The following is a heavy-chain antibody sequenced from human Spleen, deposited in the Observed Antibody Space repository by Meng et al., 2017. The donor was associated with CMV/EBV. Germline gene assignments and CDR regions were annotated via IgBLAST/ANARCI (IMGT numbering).Heavy chain of an antibody. CDR2: INPNSGGT. CDR3: ARVWAAPVWFDP. Sequence: SCKGSGYAFTGYYLHGVRQAPGEGLEWMGWINPNSGGTNYAQKFQGRVTMTRDTSISTAYMELSRLRSDDTAVYYCARVWAAPVWFDPWGQGTLVTVSS. J-gene: IGHJ5*02. D-gene: IGHD2-15*01. V-gene: IGHV1-2*02. CDR1: GYAFTGYY.